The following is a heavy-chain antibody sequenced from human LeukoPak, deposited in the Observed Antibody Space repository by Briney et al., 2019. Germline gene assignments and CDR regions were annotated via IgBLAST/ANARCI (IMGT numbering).Heavy chain of an antibody. CDR1: GFTFSNYG. D-gene: IGHD2-15*01. CDR3: ARDPTYCSGGSCSNYDY. CDR2: ISYDGSNK. Sequence: GGSLRLSCAASGFTFSNYGMHWVRQAPGKGLEWVAIISYDGSNKYYADSVKGRFTISRDNSKNTLYLQMNSLRAEDTAMYYCARDPTYCSGGSCSNYDYWGQGTLVTVSS. V-gene: IGHV3-30*03. J-gene: IGHJ4*02.